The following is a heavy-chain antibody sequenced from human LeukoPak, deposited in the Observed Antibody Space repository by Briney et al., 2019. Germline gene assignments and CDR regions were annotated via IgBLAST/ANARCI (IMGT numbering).Heavy chain of an antibody. CDR2: IYNSGST. CDR3: AREYRSSWYLNWFDP. J-gene: IGHJ5*02. Sequence: SETLSLTCTVSGFSISSGYYWGWIRHSPGKGLEWIGSIYNSGSTYYDPSLKSRVTISIDTSKNQFSLKLSSVTAADTAVYYCAREYRSSWYLNWFDPWGQGTLVTVSS. D-gene: IGHD6-13*01. CDR1: GFSISSGYY. V-gene: IGHV4-38-2*02.